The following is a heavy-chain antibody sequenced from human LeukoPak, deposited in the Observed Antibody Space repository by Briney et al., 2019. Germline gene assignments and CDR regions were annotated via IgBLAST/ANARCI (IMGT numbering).Heavy chain of an antibody. CDR3: ARGTMFPYYFDY. J-gene: IGHJ4*02. D-gene: IGHD3-10*02. CDR2: ISRRSTYI. CDR1: GFTVSNYT. Sequence: GGSLRLSCAASGFTVSNYTINWVRQPPGKGLEWVSSISRRSTYIYYADSVKGRFTISKDNAKNSLYLQMNSLRAEDTAVYYCARGTMFPYYFDYWGQGTLVTVSS. V-gene: IGHV3-21*01.